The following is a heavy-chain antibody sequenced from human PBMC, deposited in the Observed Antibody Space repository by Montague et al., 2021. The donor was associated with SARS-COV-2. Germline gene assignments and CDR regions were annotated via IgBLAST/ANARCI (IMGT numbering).Heavy chain of an antibody. D-gene: IGHD4-23*01. CDR1: GFTFDEYA. CDR2: ISWNSNKI. V-gene: IGHV3-9*01. CDR3: ARPFYGGVGTNFFYYYAMDV. Sequence: SLRLSCAASGFTFDEYAMHWVRQAPGKGLEWVSGISWNSNKIGYAESVKGRFTASRDNAKNAVYLQMNSLRAEDTALYFCARPFYGGVGTNFFYYYAMDVWGQGTTGTGSS. J-gene: IGHJ6*02.